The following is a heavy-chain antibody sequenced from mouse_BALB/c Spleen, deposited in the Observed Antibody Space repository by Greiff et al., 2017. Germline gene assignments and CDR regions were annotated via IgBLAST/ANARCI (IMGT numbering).Heavy chain of an antibody. Sequence: QVQLQQSGPELVKPGASVRISCKASGYTFTSYYIHWVKQRPGQGLEWIGWIYPGNVNTKYNEKFKGKATLTADKSSSTAYMQLSSLTSEDSAVYFCAKGYDGYYERYFDVWGAGTTVTVSS. CDR3: AKGYDGYYERYFDV. J-gene: IGHJ1*01. V-gene: IGHV1S56*01. CDR1: GYTFTSYY. D-gene: IGHD2-3*01. CDR2: IYPGNVNT.